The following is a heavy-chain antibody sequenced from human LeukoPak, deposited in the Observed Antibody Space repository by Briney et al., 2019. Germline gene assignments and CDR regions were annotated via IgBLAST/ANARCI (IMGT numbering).Heavy chain of an antibody. D-gene: IGHD2-21*02. CDR1: GGSISSSSYY. Sequence: SETLSLTCTVSGGSISSSSYYWGWIRQPPGKGLEWIGSIYYSGSTYYNPSLKSRVTISVDTSKNQFSLKLSSVTAADTAAYYCARLSCGGDCYCDYWGQGTLVTVSS. CDR2: IYYSGST. CDR3: ARLSCGGDCYCDY. V-gene: IGHV4-39*01. J-gene: IGHJ4*02.